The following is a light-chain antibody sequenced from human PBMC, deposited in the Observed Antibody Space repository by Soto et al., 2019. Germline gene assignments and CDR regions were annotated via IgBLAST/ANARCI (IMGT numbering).Light chain of an antibody. CDR2: GAS. Sequence: EIVLTQSPGTLSLSPWERATLSCMASQSVSSGYLAWYQQKPGQAPRLLIYGASTRATGIPARFSGSGSGTEFTLTISSLEPEDFAVFYCQQYGSSPPTFGQGTKVDIK. V-gene: IGKV3-20*01. J-gene: IGKJ2*01. CDR3: QQYGSSPPT. CDR1: QSVSSGY.